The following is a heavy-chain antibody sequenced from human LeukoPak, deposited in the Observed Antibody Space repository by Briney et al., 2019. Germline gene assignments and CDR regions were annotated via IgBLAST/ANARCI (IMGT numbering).Heavy chain of an antibody. CDR2: ISWNSGRI. V-gene: IGHV3-11*01. J-gene: IGHJ4*02. CDR3: ARRRDSGSLQHFDY. Sequence: GGSLRLSCAASGFTFSDYYMSWIRQAPGKGLEWVSGISWNSGRIGYADSVKGRFTISRDNAKNSLYLQMNSLRAEDTAVYYCARRRDSGSLQHFDYWGQGTLVTVSS. CDR1: GFTFSDYY. D-gene: IGHD1-26*01.